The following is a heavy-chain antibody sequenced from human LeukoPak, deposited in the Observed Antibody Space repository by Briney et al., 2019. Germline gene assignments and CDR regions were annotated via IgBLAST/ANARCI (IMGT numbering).Heavy chain of an antibody. V-gene: IGHV4-30-4*01. CDR2: IYYSGST. Sequence: PSQTLSLTCTVSGGSISSGDYYWSWIRQPPGKGLEWIGYIYYSGSTYYNPSLKSRVTISVDTSKNQFSLKLSSVTAADTAVYYCAAPMVRGVEYFDYWGQGTLVTVS. D-gene: IGHD3-10*01. CDR1: GGSISSGDYY. CDR3: AAPMVRGVEYFDY. J-gene: IGHJ4*02.